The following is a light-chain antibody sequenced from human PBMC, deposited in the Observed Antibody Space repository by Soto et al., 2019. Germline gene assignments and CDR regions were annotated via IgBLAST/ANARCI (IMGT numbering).Light chain of an antibody. J-gene: IGKJ4*01. V-gene: IGKV1-5*03. CDR1: QIIDNW. CDR3: QEYNSH. CDR2: KAS. Sequence: DTQMTQSPSALSASVGDRVTITCRASQIIDNWSAWYQQKAGKAPKLLIYKASNLQSGVPSRFSGSGYGTEFTLTISNLQPEDSATYYCQEYNSHFGGGTKVEIK.